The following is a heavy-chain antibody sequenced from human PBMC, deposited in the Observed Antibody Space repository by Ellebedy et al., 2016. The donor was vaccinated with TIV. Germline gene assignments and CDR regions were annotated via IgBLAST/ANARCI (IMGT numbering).Heavy chain of an antibody. CDR3: ARDSGWLAGY. J-gene: IGHJ4*02. CDR2: ISGSGDTT. Sequence: GESLKISCAASGFSFSSYAMSWVRQAPGQGLEWVSAISGSGDTTYYADSVKGRFTISRDNSKNTLYLQVNSLRAEDTAKYYCARDSGWLAGYWGQGTLVTVSS. V-gene: IGHV3-23*01. CDR1: GFSFSSYA. D-gene: IGHD6-19*01.